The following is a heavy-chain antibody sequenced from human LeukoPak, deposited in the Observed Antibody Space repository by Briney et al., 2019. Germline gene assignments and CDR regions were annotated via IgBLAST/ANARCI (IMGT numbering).Heavy chain of an antibody. CDR1: VGSFSGYY. Sequence: PSETLSLTCAVYVGSFSGYYWSWIRQPPGKGLEWIGEINHSGSTNYNSSLKSRVTISVDTSKNQFSLKLSSVTAADTAVYYCARGRHDITMIVVVMTSVSYYLDVWGKGTTVTVS. CDR3: ARGRHDITMIVVVMTSVSYYLDV. CDR2: INHSGST. J-gene: IGHJ6*03. D-gene: IGHD3-22*01. V-gene: IGHV4-34*01.